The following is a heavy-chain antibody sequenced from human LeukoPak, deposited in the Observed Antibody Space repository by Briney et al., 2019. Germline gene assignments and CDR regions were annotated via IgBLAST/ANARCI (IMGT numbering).Heavy chain of an antibody. CDR3: ARDFDPFDY. D-gene: IGHD3-9*01. V-gene: IGHV4-59*13. CDR1: GGSISGYY. Sequence: SETLSLTCTVYGGSISGYYWSWIRQTPGKGLEWIGYIFYKGTTKYNPSLRSRVTISVDTSMNQFSLRLTSVTAADTAVYYCARDFDPFDYWGQGTLVTVSS. CDR2: IFYKGTT. J-gene: IGHJ4*02.